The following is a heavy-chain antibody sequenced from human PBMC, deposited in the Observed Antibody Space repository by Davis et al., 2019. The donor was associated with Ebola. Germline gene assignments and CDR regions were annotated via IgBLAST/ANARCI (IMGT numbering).Heavy chain of an antibody. CDR1: GFTFDDYA. Sequence: SLKISCAASGFTFDDYAMHWVRQAPGKGLEWVSGISWNSGSIGYADSVKGRFTISRDNAKNSLYLQMNSLRAEDTAVYYCARDRTPRRCSSTSCWPWGGWGQGTLVTVSS. CDR3: ARDRTPRRCSSTSCWPWGG. CDR2: ISWNSGSI. V-gene: IGHV3-9*01. D-gene: IGHD2-2*01. J-gene: IGHJ4*02.